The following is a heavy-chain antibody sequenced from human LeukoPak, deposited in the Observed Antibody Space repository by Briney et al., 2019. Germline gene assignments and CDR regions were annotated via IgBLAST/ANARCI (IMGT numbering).Heavy chain of an antibody. CDR1: GFTFSNAW. J-gene: IGHJ4*02. Sequence: PVGSLRLSCAASGFTFSNAWMTWVRQVPGKGLEWVGRIKRKSDGGTTDYAAPVKGRFTISRDDSKNMLYLQMNNLKTEDTSVYYCTTSGGGWDYFDFWGQGTLVTVSS. CDR3: TTSGGGWDYFDF. D-gene: IGHD6-19*01. CDR2: IKRKSDGGTT. V-gene: IGHV3-15*01.